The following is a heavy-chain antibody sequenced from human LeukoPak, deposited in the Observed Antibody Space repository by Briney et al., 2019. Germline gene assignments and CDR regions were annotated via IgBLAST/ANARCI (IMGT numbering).Heavy chain of an antibody. V-gene: IGHV1-8*02. D-gene: IGHD3-3*01. CDR3: ARENYDFWSGYLLMDV. J-gene: IGHJ6*02. CDR2: MNPNSGNT. CDR1: GYTFTAYY. Sequence: ASVKVSCKASGYTFTAYYIHWVRQATGQGLEWMGWMNPNSGNTGYAQKFQGRVTMTRNTSISTAYMELSSLRSEDTAVYYCARENYDFWSGYLLMDVWGQGTTVTVSS.